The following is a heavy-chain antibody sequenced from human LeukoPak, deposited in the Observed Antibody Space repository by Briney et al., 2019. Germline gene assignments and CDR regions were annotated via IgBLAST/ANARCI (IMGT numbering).Heavy chain of an antibody. CDR1: GFTFSSYS. D-gene: IGHD4-17*01. J-gene: IGHJ3*02. Sequence: PGGSLRLSCAASGFTFSSYSMNWVRQAPGKGLEWVSSISSSSSYIYYADSVKGRFTISRDNSKNTLYLQMNSLRAEDTAVYYCARVKVFYGDYGGAFDIWGQGTMVTVSS. CDR3: ARVKVFYGDYGGAFDI. V-gene: IGHV3-21*01. CDR2: ISSSSSYI.